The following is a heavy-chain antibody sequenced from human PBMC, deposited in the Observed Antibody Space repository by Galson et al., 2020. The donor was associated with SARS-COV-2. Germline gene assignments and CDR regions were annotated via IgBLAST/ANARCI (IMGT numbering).Heavy chain of an antibody. D-gene: IGHD6-13*01. V-gene: IGHV3-53*01. CDR3: ARGTREYTSGWFFFDS. J-gene: IGHJ4*02. CDR2: LYSAGDS. CDR1: GFTVSANY. Sequence: GGSLRLSCAASGFTVSANYMTWVRQAPGKGLEWVSSLYSAGDSYYADSVQGRFTFSRDNSKNTLYLQMNNLRAEDTAVYYCARGTREYTSGWFFFDSWGQGTLVTVSS.